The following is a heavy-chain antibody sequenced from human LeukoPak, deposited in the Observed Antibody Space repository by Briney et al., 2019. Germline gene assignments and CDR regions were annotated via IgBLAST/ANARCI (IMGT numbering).Heavy chain of an antibody. Sequence: ASVKVSCKASGYPFTGYYMHWVRQAPGQGLEWMGWINPNSGGTNYAQKFQGRVTMTRDTSISTAYMELSRLRSDDTAVYYCARVGYCSSTSCSNNWFDPWGQGTLVTVSS. CDR1: GYPFTGYY. V-gene: IGHV1-2*02. J-gene: IGHJ5*02. CDR3: ARVGYCSSTSCSNNWFDP. D-gene: IGHD2-2*01. CDR2: INPNSGGT.